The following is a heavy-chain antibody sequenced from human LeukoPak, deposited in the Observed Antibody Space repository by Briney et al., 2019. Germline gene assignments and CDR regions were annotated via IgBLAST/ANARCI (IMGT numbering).Heavy chain of an antibody. CDR3: ARGLQEYLFDY. CDR2: A. D-gene: IGHD6-6*01. J-gene: IGHJ4*02. Sequence: ANYAQKFQGRVTITTDESTSTAYMELSSLRSEDTAVYYCARGLQEYLFDYWGQGTRVTVSS. V-gene: IGHV1-69*05.